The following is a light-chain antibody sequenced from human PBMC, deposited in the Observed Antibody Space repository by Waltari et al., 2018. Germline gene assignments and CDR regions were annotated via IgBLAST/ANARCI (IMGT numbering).Light chain of an antibody. CDR3: AAWDDSLNGFYV. Sequence: QSVLTQPPSASGTPGQRVTISCSGSNSNIGSNTVHWFQQLPGTAPKFLIYNNNELPSGVPDRFSGSKSGTSASLAISGLQSEDEAHYYCAAWDDSLNGFYVFGTGTKVTVL. V-gene: IGLV1-44*01. CDR1: NSNIGSNT. CDR2: NNN. J-gene: IGLJ1*01.